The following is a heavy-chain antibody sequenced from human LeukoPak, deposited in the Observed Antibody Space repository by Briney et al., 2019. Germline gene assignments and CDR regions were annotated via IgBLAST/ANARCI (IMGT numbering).Heavy chain of an antibody. CDR1: GGTFSSYA. CDR2: IIPIFGTA. D-gene: IGHD2-2*01. J-gene: IGHJ4*02. V-gene: IGHV1-69*06. Sequence: SAKVSCKASGGTFSSYAISWVRQAPGQGLEWMGGIIPIFGTANYAQKFQGRVTITADKSTSTAYMELSSLRSEDTAVYYCARAGYCSSTSCYGGHFDYWGQGTLVTVSS. CDR3: ARAGYCSSTSCYGGHFDY.